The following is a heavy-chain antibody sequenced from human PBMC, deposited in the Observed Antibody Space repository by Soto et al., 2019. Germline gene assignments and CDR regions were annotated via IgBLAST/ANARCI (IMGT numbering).Heavy chain of an antibody. J-gene: IGHJ6*01. CDR1: DGSITKNY. V-gene: IGHV4-59*01. Sequence: QVQLQESGPGLVKPSETLSLTCTVSDGSITKNYCTCIRQPPGKGLERIAHIDYSGNVNYHPSLKSRVTRAVDTSKKQFSLKLSSVIAADTAVYYCAREKVTAVAEYKYYYGMEVWGQGTTITVSS. D-gene: IGHD6-19*01. CDR2: IDYSGNV. CDR3: AREKVTAVAEYKYYYGMEV.